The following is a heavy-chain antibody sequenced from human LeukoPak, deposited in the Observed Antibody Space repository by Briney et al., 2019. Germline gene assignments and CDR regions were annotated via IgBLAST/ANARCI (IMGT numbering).Heavy chain of an antibody. CDR3: AKGHGDWGGNYLDH. J-gene: IGHJ4*02. V-gene: IGHV3-23*01. CDR1: GFTFTHYA. CDR2: ISASGSTI. Sequence: GGSLRLSCIASGFTFTHYAMTWVRQAPGKGLEWVSNISASGSTIHYADSVKGRFTVSRDNSKNTVFLEMISLRVEDTALYHCAKGHGDWGGNYLDHWGQGAQVTVSS. D-gene: IGHD4-17*01.